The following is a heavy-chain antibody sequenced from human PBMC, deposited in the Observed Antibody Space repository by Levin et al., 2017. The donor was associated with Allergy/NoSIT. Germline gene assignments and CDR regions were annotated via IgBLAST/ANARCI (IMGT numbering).Heavy chain of an antibody. J-gene: IGHJ6*03. D-gene: IGHD4-11*01. CDR2: VFNSAST. CDR1: GGSIRSDSYY. V-gene: IGHV4-39*01. CDR3: ARTPRAVTTIIYYYYMDV. Sequence: SCTVSGGSIRSDSYYWGWIRQPPGKGLEWIGGVFNSASTYYNPSLRGRVTISVDTSKNQFSLKLTSVTAADAAVYYCARTPRAVTTIIYYYYMDVWGKGTTVTVSS.